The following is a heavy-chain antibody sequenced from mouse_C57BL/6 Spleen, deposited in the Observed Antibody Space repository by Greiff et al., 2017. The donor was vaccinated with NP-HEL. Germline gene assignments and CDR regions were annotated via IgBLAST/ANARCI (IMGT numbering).Heavy chain of an antibody. CDR2: INPNNGGT. CDR3: ARRAYDYDGGGFDY. J-gene: IGHJ2*01. V-gene: IGHV1-18*01. CDR1: GYTFTDYN. Sequence: LVEPGASVKIPCKASGYTFTDYNMDWVKQSHGKSLEWIGDINPNNGGTIYNQKFKGKATLTVDKSSSTAYMELRSLTSEDTAVYYGARRAYDYDGGGFDYWGQGTTLTVSS. D-gene: IGHD2-4*01.